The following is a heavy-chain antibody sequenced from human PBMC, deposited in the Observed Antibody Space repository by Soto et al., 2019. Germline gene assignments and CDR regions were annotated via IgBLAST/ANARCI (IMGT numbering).Heavy chain of an antibody. Sequence: ASVTVSCKASGYTFTNYDINWVRQATGQGLEWMGWISAYSGNTSYAQKLQGRVTMTTDTSTSTAYMELRSLRSDDTAVYYCARAKNIAARPIDGMDVWGQGTTVTVSS. CDR1: GYTFTNYD. V-gene: IGHV1-18*01. D-gene: IGHD6-6*01. J-gene: IGHJ6*02. CDR3: ARAKNIAARPIDGMDV. CDR2: ISAYSGNT.